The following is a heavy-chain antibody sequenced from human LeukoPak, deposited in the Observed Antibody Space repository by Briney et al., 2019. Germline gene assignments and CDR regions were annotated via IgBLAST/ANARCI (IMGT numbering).Heavy chain of an antibody. CDR2: ISGSGDST. V-gene: IGHV3-23*01. D-gene: IGHD6-19*01. CDR3: AKMPVSYSSGWSNFDY. Sequence: PGGSLRLSCAASGFTFSSYAMSWVRQAPGKGLEWVSGISGSGDSTYYADSVKGRFTISRDNSKNTLYLQMSSLRAEDTAVYYCAKMPVSYSSGWSNFDYWGQGTLVTVSS. CDR1: GFTFSSYA. J-gene: IGHJ4*02.